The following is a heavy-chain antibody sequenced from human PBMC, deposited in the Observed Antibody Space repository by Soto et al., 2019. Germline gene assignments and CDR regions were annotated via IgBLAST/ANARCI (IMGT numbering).Heavy chain of an antibody. Sequence: SETLSLTCAVYGGSFSGYYWSWIPQPPGKGLEWIGEINHSGSTNYNPSLKSRVTISVDTSKNQFSLKLSSVTAADTAVYYCARNLQLYYDILTGYSPYNWFDPWGQGTLVTVSS. J-gene: IGHJ5*02. D-gene: IGHD3-9*01. V-gene: IGHV4-34*01. CDR1: GGSFSGYY. CDR2: INHSGST. CDR3: ARNLQLYYDILTGYSPYNWFDP.